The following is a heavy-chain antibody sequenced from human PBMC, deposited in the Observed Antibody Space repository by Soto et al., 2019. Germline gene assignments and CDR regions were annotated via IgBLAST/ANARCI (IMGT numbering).Heavy chain of an antibody. J-gene: IGHJ4*02. Sequence: PGGSLRLSCDASGFTFSTYALHWVRQAPGKGLEWVAFISYTGANQNYADSVKGRFTISRDNAKNSLYLQMNSLRAEDTAVYYCASLYSSGWLDYYFDYWGQGTLVTVSS. D-gene: IGHD6-19*01. CDR3: ASLYSSGWLDYYFDY. V-gene: IGHV3-30-3*01. CDR2: ISYTGANQ. CDR1: GFTFSTYA.